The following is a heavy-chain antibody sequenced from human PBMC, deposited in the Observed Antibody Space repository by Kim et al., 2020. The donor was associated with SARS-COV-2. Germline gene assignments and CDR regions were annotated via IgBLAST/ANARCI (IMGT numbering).Heavy chain of an antibody. V-gene: IGHV4-34*01. CDR3: ARDDWYYYGSGSSHYYYYG. Sequence: SETLSLTCAVYGGSFSGYYWSWIRQPPGKGLEWIGEINHSGSTNYNPSLKSRVTISVDTSKNQFSLKLSSVTAADTAVYYCARDDWYYYGSGSSHYYYYG. CDR2: INHSGST. D-gene: IGHD3-10*01. CDR1: GGSFSGYY. J-gene: IGHJ6*01.